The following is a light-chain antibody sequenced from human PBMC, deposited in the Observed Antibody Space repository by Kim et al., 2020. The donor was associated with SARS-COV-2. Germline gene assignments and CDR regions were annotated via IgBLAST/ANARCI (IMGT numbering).Light chain of an antibody. CDR3: CSYAGRYTYV. J-gene: IGLJ1*01. CDR2: DVN. Sequence: GQSVIISCAGSSSDIGAYNYISWYQQHAGEVPKLMIFDVNTRPSGVPDRFSGSKSGNTASLTISGLQAEDEADYYCCSYAGRYTYVFGTGTKVTVL. CDR1: SSDIGAYNY. V-gene: IGLV2-11*03.